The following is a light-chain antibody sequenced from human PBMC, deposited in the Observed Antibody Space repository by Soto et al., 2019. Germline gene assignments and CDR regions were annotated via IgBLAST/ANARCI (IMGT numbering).Light chain of an antibody. CDR3: QHYNSYSEA. CDR2: KAS. CDR1: QTISSW. J-gene: IGKJ1*01. Sequence: DIPMTQSPSTLSAFVGDRVTITCRASQTISSWLAWYQQKPGKAPKLLIYKASTLKSGVPSRFSGSGSGTEFTLTISSLQPDDFATYYCQHYNSYSEAFGQGTKVDIK. V-gene: IGKV1-5*03.